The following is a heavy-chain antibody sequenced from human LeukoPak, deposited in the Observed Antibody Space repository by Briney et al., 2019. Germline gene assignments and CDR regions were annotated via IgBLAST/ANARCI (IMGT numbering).Heavy chain of an antibody. V-gene: IGHV1-3*01. Sequence: ASVKVSCKASGYTFTSYAMHWVRQAPGQRLGWMGWINAGNGNTKYSQKLQGRVTITRDTSASTAYMELSSLRSEDTAVYYCARGKLVVVPAARPGYNWFDPWGQGTLVTVSS. J-gene: IGHJ5*02. D-gene: IGHD2-2*01. CDR3: ARGKLVVVPAARPGYNWFDP. CDR1: GYTFTSYA. CDR2: INAGNGNT.